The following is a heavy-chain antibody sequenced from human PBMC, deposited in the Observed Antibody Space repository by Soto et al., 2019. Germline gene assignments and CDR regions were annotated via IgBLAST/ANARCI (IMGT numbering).Heavy chain of an antibody. Sequence: PSETLSLTCTVSGGSSSRYYWSWIRQPPGKGLEWIGYIYYSGSTNYNPSLKSRVTISVDTSKNQFSLKLSSVTAADTAVYYCARHDRVTTGYYYYYYMDVWGKGTTVTVSS. CDR3: ARHDRVTTGYYYYYYMDV. V-gene: IGHV4-59*08. D-gene: IGHD4-4*01. J-gene: IGHJ6*03. CDR1: GGSSSRYY. CDR2: IYYSGST.